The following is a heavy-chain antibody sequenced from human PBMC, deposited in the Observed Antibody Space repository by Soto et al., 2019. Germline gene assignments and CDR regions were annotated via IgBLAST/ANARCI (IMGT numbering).Heavy chain of an antibody. J-gene: IGHJ3*02. V-gene: IGHV3-7*01. CDR1: GFTFKTYW. CDR3: AAYNTSRHAAFDI. CDR2: MNEDANTK. D-gene: IGHD1-20*01. Sequence: GGSLRLSCEVSGFTFKTYWMSWVRQAPGKGLEWLANMNEDANTKYYVDSVKGRFTILGDSARNSLLLKMASLRAEDTAVYFCAAYNTSRHAAFDIWGRGTLVTVSS.